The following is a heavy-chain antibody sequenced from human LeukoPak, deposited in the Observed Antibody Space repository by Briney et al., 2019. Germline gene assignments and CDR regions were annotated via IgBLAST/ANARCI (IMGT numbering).Heavy chain of an antibody. Sequence: GGSLRLSCAASGFTFSDSTMYWVRQASGKGLEWVGRIRSKANSYATAYAASVKGRFTISRDDSKNTAYLQMNSLKTEDAAVYYCTGRPIEYSSSFDPWGQGTLVTVSS. V-gene: IGHV3-73*01. D-gene: IGHD6-6*01. J-gene: IGHJ5*02. CDR3: TGRPIEYSSSFDP. CDR1: GFTFSDST. CDR2: IRSKANSYAT.